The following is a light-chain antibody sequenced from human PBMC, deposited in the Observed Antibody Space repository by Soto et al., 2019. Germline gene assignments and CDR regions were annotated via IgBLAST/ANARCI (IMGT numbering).Light chain of an antibody. V-gene: IGLV2-14*01. CDR2: EVS. CDR1: SSDVGGYNY. CDR3: SSYTTSSTYV. J-gene: IGLJ1*01. Sequence: QSVLTQPASVSGSPGQSITISCTGTSSDVGGYNYVSWYQQYPGKAPKLMIYEVSNRPSGVSDRFSGSKSGNTASLTISGLQTEDAADYYCSSYTTSSTYVFGSGTKLTVL.